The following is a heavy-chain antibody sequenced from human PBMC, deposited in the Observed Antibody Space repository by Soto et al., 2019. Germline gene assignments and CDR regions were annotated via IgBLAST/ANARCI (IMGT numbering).Heavy chain of an antibody. CDR2: IRSKGHNYAT. CDR3: ARSPWQLRKYYFDY. CDR1: GFAFSGSA. Sequence: GGSLRLSCAASGFAFSGSAMYWVRQASGKGPEWVGRIRSKGHNYATEYAASVKGRFTISRDDSKNTAYLQMNSLRAEDTAVYYCARSPWQLRKYYFDYWGQGTLVTVSS. J-gene: IGHJ4*02. D-gene: IGHD1-1*01. V-gene: IGHV3-73*01.